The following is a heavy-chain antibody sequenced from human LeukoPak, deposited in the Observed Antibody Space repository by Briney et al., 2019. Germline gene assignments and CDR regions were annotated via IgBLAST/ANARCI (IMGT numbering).Heavy chain of an antibody. CDR3: AKDSLYSSSWYIYGMDV. J-gene: IGHJ6*02. V-gene: IGHV3-23*01. CDR2: ISGSGGST. Sequence: PGGSLRLSCAASGFTFSSYAMSWVRQAPGKGLEWVSAISGSGGSTYYADSVRGRFTISRDNSKNTLYPQMNSLRAEDTAVYYCAKDSLYSSSWYIYGMDVWGQGTTVTVSS. D-gene: IGHD6-13*01. CDR1: GFTFSSYA.